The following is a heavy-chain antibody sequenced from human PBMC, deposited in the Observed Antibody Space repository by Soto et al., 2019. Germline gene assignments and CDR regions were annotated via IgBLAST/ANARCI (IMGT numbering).Heavy chain of an antibody. Sequence: ASVKVSCKASGGTFSSYAISWVRQAPGQGLEWMGGIIPVFGTANYAQKFQGRVTITADESTSTAYMELSSLRSEDTAVYYCARADDSSGYYSPGFDYWGQGTLVTVSS. V-gene: IGHV1-69*13. D-gene: IGHD3-22*01. CDR3: ARADDSSGYYSPGFDY. J-gene: IGHJ4*02. CDR2: IIPVFGTA. CDR1: GGTFSSYA.